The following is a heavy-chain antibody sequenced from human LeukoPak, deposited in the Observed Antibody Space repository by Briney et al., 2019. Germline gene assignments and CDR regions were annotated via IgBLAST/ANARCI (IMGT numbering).Heavy chain of an antibody. CDR3: ARGGWPGDFGDAFDI. D-gene: IGHD7-27*01. V-gene: IGHV3-21*01. CDR2: ISSSSSYI. CDR1: GFTFSSYS. Sequence: PGGSLRLSCAASGFTFSSYSMNWVRQAPGKGLEWVSSISSSSSYIYYADSVKGRFTISRDNAKNSLYLQMNSLRAEDTAVYYCARGGWPGDFGDAFDIWGQGTMVTVSS. J-gene: IGHJ3*02.